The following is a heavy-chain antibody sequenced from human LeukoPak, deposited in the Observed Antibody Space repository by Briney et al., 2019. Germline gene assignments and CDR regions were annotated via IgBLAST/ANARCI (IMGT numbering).Heavy chain of an antibody. CDR2: TSSSGVTT. D-gene: IGHD3-10*01. CDR3: AGDKRQTSGPKRYFDY. J-gene: IGHJ4*02. V-gene: IGHV3-48*02. CDR1: GFTFSGYS. Sequence: PGGSLRLSCAASGFTFSGYSMNRVRQAPGKGLEGISYTSSSGVTTDYADSVRGRFTISRDNAKNLLFLEMNSLRDEDTAVYYCAGDKRQTSGPKRYFDYWGQGILVTVSS.